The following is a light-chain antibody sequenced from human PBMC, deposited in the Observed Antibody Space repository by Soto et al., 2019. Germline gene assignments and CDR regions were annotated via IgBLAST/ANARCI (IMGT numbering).Light chain of an antibody. CDR1: TSDVGGSNY. CDR2: DVN. Sequence: QSALTQPASVSGSPGQSITISCTGTTSDVGGSNYVSWYQQHPGKAPKLIIYDVNNRPSGISNRFSGSKSGNTASLTISGRPAEDEADYYCSSYRSGSALVFGGGTKLTVL. CDR3: SSYRSGSALV. J-gene: IGLJ2*01. V-gene: IGLV2-14*03.